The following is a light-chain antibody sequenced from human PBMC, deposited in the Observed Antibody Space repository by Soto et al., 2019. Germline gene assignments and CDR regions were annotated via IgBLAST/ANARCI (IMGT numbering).Light chain of an antibody. V-gene: IGKV3-20*01. CDR1: QSVSSSY. CDR3: QQYGSSPMYT. Sequence: EIVLTQSPGTXSLSPGERATXXXRASQSVSSSYFAWYQQKPGQAPRLLIYGASGRATGIPDRFSGSGSGTDFTLTISRLEPEDFAVYYCQQYGSSPMYTXGQGTKLEIK. CDR2: GAS. J-gene: IGKJ2*01.